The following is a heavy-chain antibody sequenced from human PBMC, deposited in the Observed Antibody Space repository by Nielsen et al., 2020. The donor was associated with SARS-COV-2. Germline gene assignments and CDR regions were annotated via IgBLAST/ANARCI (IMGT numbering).Heavy chain of an antibody. D-gene: IGHD6-13*01. CDR1: GFTFSSYS. Sequence: GGSLRLSCAASGFTFSSYSMNWVRQAPGKGLEWVSYISSSSSTIYYADSGKGRFTISRDNAKNSLYLQMNSLRAEDTALYYCAKDISAGIAAYYYGMDVWGQGTTVTVSS. CDR3: AKDISAGIAAYYYGMDV. V-gene: IGHV3-48*04. CDR2: ISSSSSTI. J-gene: IGHJ6*02.